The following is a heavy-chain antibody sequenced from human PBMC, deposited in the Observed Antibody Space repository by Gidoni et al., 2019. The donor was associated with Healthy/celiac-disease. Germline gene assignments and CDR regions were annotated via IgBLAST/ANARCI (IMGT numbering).Heavy chain of an antibody. J-gene: IGHJ4*02. CDR3: ARGLAGGWSGYSDN. CDR1: GFTFNTYS. V-gene: IGHV3-21*01. D-gene: IGHD3-3*01. CDR2: ISSSSSYI. Sequence: EVQLVESGGGLVKLGGSLRLSCAASGFTFNTYSMNWVRQAPGKGLEWVSFISSSSSYIYYADSVKGRFTISRDNAKNSLYLQMNSLRAEDTAVYYCARGLAGGWSGYSDNWGQGTLVTVSS.